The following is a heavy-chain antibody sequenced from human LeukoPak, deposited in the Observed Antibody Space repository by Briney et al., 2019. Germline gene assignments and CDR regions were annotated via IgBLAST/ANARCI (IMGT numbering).Heavy chain of an antibody. CDR1: GGSISTYF. CDR3: ARGPTYYYDSSGYYYPFDY. D-gene: IGHD3-22*01. Sequence: PSETLSLTCTVSGGSISTYFWSWIRQPPGKGLEWIGYVYYSGSTNYNPSLKSRVSISVDTSENQFSLKLTSVTAADTAVYYCARGPTYYYDSSGYYYPFDYWGQGTLVTVSS. J-gene: IGHJ4*02. V-gene: IGHV4-59*01. CDR2: VYYSGST.